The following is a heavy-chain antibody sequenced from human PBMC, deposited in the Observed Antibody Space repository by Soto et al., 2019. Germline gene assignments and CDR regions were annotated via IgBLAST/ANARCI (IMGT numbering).Heavy chain of an antibody. Sequence: GGSLRIACTASGFTFSSYGMHWVRQAPGKGLEWVAVIWYDGSNKHYGDSVKGRFTISRDNSKNTLYLQMNSLRAEDTAVYYCARFLSGMFDYWGQGTLVTVS. CDR3: ARFLSGMFDY. J-gene: IGHJ4*02. D-gene: IGHD1-20*01. V-gene: IGHV3-33*01. CDR2: IWYDGSNK. CDR1: GFTFSSYG.